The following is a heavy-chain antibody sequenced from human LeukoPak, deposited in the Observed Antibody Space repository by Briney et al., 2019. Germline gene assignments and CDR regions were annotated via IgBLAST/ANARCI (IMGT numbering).Heavy chain of an antibody. CDR3: ARDLYWGNYDSSGYYGYYYYMDV. Sequence: ASVKVSCRASGYTFTGYYMHWVRQAPGQGLEWMGWINPNSGGTNYAQKFQGRVTMTRDTSISTAYMELSRLRSDDTAVYYCARDLYWGNYDSSGYYGYYYYMDVWGEGTTVTISS. J-gene: IGHJ6*03. V-gene: IGHV1-2*02. D-gene: IGHD3-22*01. CDR2: INPNSGGT. CDR1: GYTFTGYY.